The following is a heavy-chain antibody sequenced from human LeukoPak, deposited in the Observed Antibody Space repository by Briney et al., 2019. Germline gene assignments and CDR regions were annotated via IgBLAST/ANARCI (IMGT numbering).Heavy chain of an antibody. J-gene: IGHJ4*02. CDR1: GFTFSSYG. V-gene: IGHV3-33*01. Sequence: HPGGSLRLSCAASGFTFSSYGMHWVRQAPGKGLEWVAVIWYDGSNKYYADSVKGRFTISRDNSKNTLYLQMNSLRAEDTAVYYCARDLGKMATMPFDYWGQGTLVTVSS. CDR2: IWYDGSNK. CDR3: ARDLGKMATMPFDY. D-gene: IGHD5-24*01.